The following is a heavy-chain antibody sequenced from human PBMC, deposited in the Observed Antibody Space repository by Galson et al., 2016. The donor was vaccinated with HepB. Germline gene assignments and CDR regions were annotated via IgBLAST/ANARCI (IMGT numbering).Heavy chain of an antibody. Sequence: SLRLSCAASGFSFSSSAMHWVRQAPGKGLEWVAVISYHGSNKYYVDSGKGRFTISRDNSKNTLYLQMNRLRVEDTAMYYCARDGHYYGSGSYGAATYWGQGTPVTVSS. CDR2: ISYHGSNK. J-gene: IGHJ4*02. D-gene: IGHD3-10*01. V-gene: IGHV3-30*04. CDR1: GFSFSSSA. CDR3: ARDGHYYGSGSYGAATY.